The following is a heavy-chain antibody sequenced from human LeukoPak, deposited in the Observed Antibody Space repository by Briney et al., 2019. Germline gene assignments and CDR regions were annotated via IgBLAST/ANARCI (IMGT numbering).Heavy chain of an antibody. CDR3: ARDYGGSSPFDY. V-gene: IGHV4-34*01. CDR2: INHGGST. D-gene: IGHD4-23*01. CDR1: GGSFSGDF. Sequence: SETLSLTCAVYGGSFSGDFWSWIRQSPGKGLEWIGEINHGGSTTYNPSLQSRVTMSVDTSTNQISLKMTSVTAADTAIYYCARDYGGSSPFDYWGQGTLVTVSS. J-gene: IGHJ4*02.